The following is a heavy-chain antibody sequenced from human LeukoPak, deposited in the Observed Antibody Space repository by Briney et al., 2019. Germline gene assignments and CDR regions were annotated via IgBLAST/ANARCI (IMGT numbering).Heavy chain of an antibody. CDR1: GFTFSSYS. Sequence: PGGSLRLSCAASGFTFSSYSMTWVRQAPGKGLEWVSSISSSSSYIYYADSVKGRFTISRDNAKNSLYLQMNSLRAEDTAVYYCARDRSLDTDYWGQGTLVTVSS. CDR2: ISSSSSYI. CDR3: ARDRSLDTDY. D-gene: IGHD1-1*01. V-gene: IGHV3-21*01. J-gene: IGHJ4*02.